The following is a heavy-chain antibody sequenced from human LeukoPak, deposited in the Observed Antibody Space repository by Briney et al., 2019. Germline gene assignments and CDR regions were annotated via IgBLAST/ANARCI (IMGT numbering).Heavy chain of an antibody. V-gene: IGHV3-21*04. D-gene: IGHD2-2*01. CDR1: GFTFSNYW. CDR2: ISSSSSYI. J-gene: IGHJ4*02. CDR3: ARPLGYCSSTSCYAFDY. Sequence: GGSLRLSCEGSGFTFSNYWMSWVRQAPGKGLEWVSSISSSSSYIYYADSVKGRFTISRDNAKNSLYLQVNSLRAEDTAVYYCARPLGYCSSTSCYAFDYWGQGTPVTVSS.